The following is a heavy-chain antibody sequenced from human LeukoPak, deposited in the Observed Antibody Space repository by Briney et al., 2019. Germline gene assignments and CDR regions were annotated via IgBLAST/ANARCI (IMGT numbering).Heavy chain of an antibody. CDR2: ISAYNGDT. CDR3: ARDLIRYQLLSDYFDY. Sequence: ASVKVSCKASGYTFTSYGISWVRQAPGQGLEWMGWISAYNGDTNYAQKLQGRVTMTTDTSTSTAYMELRSLRSDDTAVYYCARDLIRYQLLSDYFDYWGQGTLVTVSS. J-gene: IGHJ4*02. V-gene: IGHV1-18*01. CDR1: GYTFTSYG. D-gene: IGHD2-2*01.